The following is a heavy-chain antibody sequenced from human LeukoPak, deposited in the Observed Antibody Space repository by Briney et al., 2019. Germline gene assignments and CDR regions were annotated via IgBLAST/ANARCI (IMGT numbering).Heavy chain of an antibody. CDR1: GGSISSYY. D-gene: IGHD6-13*01. CDR3: ARKAAADTGYYYYYYMDV. J-gene: IGHJ6*03. Sequence: PSETLSLTCTVSGGSISSYYWSWIRQPPGKGLEWIGYIYTSGSTNYNPSLKSRVTISVDTSKNQFSLKLSSVTAADTAVYYCARKAAADTGYYYYYYMDVWGKGTTVTVSS. V-gene: IGHV4-4*09. CDR2: IYTSGST.